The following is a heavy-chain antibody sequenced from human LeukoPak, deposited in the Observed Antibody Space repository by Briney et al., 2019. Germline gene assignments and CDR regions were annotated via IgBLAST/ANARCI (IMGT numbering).Heavy chain of an antibody. CDR2: IYSGGNT. Sequence: ASETLSLTCTVSGGSISYYYWSWIRQPPGKGLEWIGHIYSGGNTKYNPSLKSRVTILVDTSENRFSLKLTSVTAADTAVYYCARHPSSGWYVGYFDYWGQGTLVTVSS. CDR3: ARHPSSGWYVGYFDY. V-gene: IGHV4-4*09. D-gene: IGHD6-19*01. CDR1: GGSISYYY. J-gene: IGHJ4*02.